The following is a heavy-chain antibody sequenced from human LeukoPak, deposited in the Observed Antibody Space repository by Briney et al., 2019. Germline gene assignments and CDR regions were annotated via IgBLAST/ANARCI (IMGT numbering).Heavy chain of an antibody. V-gene: IGHV3-9*01. CDR2: ISWNSGSI. Sequence: GGSLRLSCAASGFTFDDYAMHWARQAPGKGLEWVSGISWNSGSIDYADSVKGRFTISRDNAKNSLYLQMNSLRTEDTALYYCARGLVGPTKHFDYWGPGTLVTVSS. D-gene: IGHD1-26*01. CDR1: GFTFDDYA. CDR3: ARGLVGPTKHFDY. J-gene: IGHJ4*02.